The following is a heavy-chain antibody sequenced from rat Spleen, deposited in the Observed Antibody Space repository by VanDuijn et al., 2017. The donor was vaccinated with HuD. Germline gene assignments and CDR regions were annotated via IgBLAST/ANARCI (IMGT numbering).Heavy chain of an antibody. V-gene: IGHV5-31*01. D-gene: IGHD1-4*01. CDR2: ISPSGDNT. CDR1: GFTFNNYW. J-gene: IGHJ4*01. Sequence: EVQLVESGGGLVQPGRSLKLSCVASGFTFNNYWMTWIRQAPTKGLEWVTSISPSGDNTYYRDSVKGRFTISRDNAKSTLYLQMDSLRSEDTATYYCARLLPGYVMDAWGQGASVTVSS. CDR3: ARLLPGYVMDA.